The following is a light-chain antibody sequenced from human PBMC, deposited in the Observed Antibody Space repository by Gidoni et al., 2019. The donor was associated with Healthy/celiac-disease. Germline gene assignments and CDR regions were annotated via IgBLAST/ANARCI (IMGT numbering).Light chain of an antibody. Sequence: DIQMTQSPSSLSASVGDRVTITCRASRSISRYLNWYQQKPGKAPKLLIYAASSLQSGVPSRFSGSGSGTDFTLTISSLQPEDFAAYYCQQSYSTPRCSFXHXTKLXIK. V-gene: IGKV1-39*01. CDR2: AAS. CDR3: QQSYSTPRCS. CDR1: RSISRY. J-gene: IGKJ2*04.